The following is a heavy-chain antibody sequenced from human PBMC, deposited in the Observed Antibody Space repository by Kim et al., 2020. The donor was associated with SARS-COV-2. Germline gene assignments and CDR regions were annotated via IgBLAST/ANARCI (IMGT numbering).Heavy chain of an antibody. Sequence: GGSLRLSCAASGFTFSDYYMSWIRQAPGKGLEWVSYISSSSRYTNYADSVKGRFTISRDNAKNSLYLQMNSLRAEDTAVYYCARVNRVYWQQLADYWGQGTLVTVSS. J-gene: IGHJ4*02. CDR3: ARVNRVYWQQLADY. V-gene: IGHV3-11*05. CDR2: ISSSSRYT. D-gene: IGHD6-13*01. CDR1: GFTFSDYY.